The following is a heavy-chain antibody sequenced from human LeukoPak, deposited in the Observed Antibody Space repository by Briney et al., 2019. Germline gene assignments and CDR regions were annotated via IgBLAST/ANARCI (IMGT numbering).Heavy chain of an antibody. CDR1: GFTFSSYG. CDR2: IRYDGSNK. Sequence: GGSLRLFCAASGFTFSSYGMHWVRQAPGKGLEWVAFIRYDGSNKYYADSVKGRFTISRDNSKNTLYLQMNSLRAEDTAVYYCAKGYSYGHYFDYWGQGTLVTVSS. J-gene: IGHJ4*02. V-gene: IGHV3-30*02. D-gene: IGHD5-18*01. CDR3: AKGYSYGHYFDY.